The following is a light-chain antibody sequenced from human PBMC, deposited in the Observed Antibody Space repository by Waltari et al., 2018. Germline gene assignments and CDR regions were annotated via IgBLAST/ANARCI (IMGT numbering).Light chain of an antibody. CDR3: QQRYDWPLT. CDR1: QNILYSPNNKTS. V-gene: IGKV4-1*01. J-gene: IGKJ4*01. CDR2: WAS. Sequence: DIVMTQSPDSLAVSLGERATTNCKSSQNILYSPNNKTSLAWYQRKPGQPPKLLIYWASTRESGVPDRFSGSASGTDFTLTISSLEPEDFAVYYCQQRYDWPLTFGGGTKMEIK.